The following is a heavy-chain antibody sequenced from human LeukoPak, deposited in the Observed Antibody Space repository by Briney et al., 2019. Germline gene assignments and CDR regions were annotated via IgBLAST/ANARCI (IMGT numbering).Heavy chain of an antibody. CDR3: AKVGRRDYWYFDL. CDR2: ISGSGDST. CDR1: GFTFSSYA. J-gene: IGHJ2*01. Sequence: PGGSLRLSCAASGFTFSSYAMSWVRQAPGKGLEWVSAISGSGDSTYSADSVKGRFTISRDNSKNTLDLQMNSLRAEDTAVYYCAKVGRRDYWYFDLWGRGTLVTVSS. V-gene: IGHV3-23*01.